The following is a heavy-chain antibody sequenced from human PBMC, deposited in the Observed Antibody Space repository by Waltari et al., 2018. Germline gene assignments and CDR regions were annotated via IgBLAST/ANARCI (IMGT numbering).Heavy chain of an antibody. D-gene: IGHD6-13*01. CDR3: ARGSSSWYPFDY. J-gene: IGHJ4*02. CDR1: GGSISSGGYY. CDR2: IYYSGST. V-gene: IGHV4-31*01. Sequence: QVQLQESGPGLVKPSQTLSLTCTVSGGSISSGGYYWSWIRQHPGKGLEWIGYIYYSGSTYSNPSLKSLVTISVDTSKNQFSLKLSSVTAADTAVYYCARGSSSWYPFDYWGQGTLVTVSS.